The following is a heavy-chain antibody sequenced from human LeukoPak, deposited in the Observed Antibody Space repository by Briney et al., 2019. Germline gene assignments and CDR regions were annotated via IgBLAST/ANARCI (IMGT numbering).Heavy chain of an antibody. CDR1: GSTFSSYS. Sequence: PGSSLRLSCAASGSTFSSYSMHWVRQAPAKGLERVSVISYDGSNKYYADSVKGRFTISRDNSKNTLYLQMNSLRAEDTAVYYCAKREAFDIWGQGTMVTVSS. CDR2: ISYDGSNK. V-gene: IGHV3-30*18. CDR3: AKREAFDI. J-gene: IGHJ3*02.